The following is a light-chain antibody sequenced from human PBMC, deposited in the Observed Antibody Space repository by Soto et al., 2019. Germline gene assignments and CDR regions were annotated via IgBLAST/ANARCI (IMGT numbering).Light chain of an antibody. J-gene: IGKJ4*01. V-gene: IGKV1-27*01. CDR1: QGIRNN. CDR2: AAS. CDR3: QQANSFPLT. Sequence: IQMTQSPSSQSASVGDRITITCRASQGIRNNLAWYQQKPGKVPKLLIYAASTLQSGVPSRFSGSGSGTDFTLTISSLQPEDAATYYCQQANSFPLTFGGGTKVDIK.